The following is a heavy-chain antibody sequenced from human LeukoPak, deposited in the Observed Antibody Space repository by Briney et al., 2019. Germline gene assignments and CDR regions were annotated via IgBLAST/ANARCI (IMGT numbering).Heavy chain of an antibody. CDR2: IWYDGTKE. D-gene: IGHD1-26*01. J-gene: IGHJ4*02. CDR3: AKARQWELPSFDY. V-gene: IGHV3-33*06. Sequence: PGRSLRLSCAASGFSFGTYGMHWVRQAPGKGLEWVAIIWYDGTKEYYADSVKGRFTISRDNSKKTLYLQMSSLRAEDTAVYYCAKARQWELPSFDYWGQGTLVTVSS. CDR1: GFSFGTYG.